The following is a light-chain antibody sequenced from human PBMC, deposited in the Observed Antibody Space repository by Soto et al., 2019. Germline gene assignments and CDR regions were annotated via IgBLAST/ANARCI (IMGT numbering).Light chain of an antibody. J-gene: IGLJ1*01. V-gene: IGLV2-14*01. CDR3: RSYTSTTSTYV. CDR1: SSDVGGYSY. CDR2: EVS. Sequence: QSALTRPASVSGSPGQSITISCTGTSSDVGGYSYVSWYQQHPGKAPKLMIYEVSNRPSGVSDRFSGSKSGNTASLTISGLQPEDEADYYCRSYTSTTSTYVFGTGTKVTVL.